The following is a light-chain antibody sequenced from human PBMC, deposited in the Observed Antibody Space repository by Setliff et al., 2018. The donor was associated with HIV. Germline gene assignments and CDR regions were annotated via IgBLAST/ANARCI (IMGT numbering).Light chain of an antibody. CDR3: FVSYGRRHA. Sequence: QAVVTQEPSVTVSPGGTVTLTCGSNTGAVTRGHSAHWFQQKPGQAPRTLIFETTRRQSWNPARFSGSLFGDKAALTLSGAQHDAEAEYFCFVSYGRRHAFGTWTTATV. V-gene: IGLV7-46*01. CDR1: TGAVTRGHS. J-gene: IGLJ1*01. CDR2: ETT.